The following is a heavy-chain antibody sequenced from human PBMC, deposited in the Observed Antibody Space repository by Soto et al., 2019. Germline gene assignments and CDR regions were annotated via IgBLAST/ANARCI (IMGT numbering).Heavy chain of an antibody. D-gene: IGHD3-10*01. Sequence: SETLSLTCAVYGGSFSGYYWSWIRQPPGKGLEWIGEINHSGGTNYNPSLKSRVTISVDTSKNQFSLKLSSVTAADTAVYYCARGLGAYYYYYGMDVWGQGTTVTVSS. J-gene: IGHJ6*02. CDR1: GGSFSGYY. V-gene: IGHV4-34*01. CDR3: ARGLGAYYYYYGMDV. CDR2: INHSGGT.